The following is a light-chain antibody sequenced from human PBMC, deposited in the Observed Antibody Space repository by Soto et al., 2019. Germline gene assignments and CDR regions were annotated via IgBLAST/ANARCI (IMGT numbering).Light chain of an antibody. CDR1: QSISSW. CDR2: KAS. J-gene: IGKJ1*01. Sequence: DIQMTHSPSTLSASVGDIFTRTCRASQSISSWLAWYQQKPGKAPKLLIYKASSLESGVPSRFSGSGSGTEFTLTISSLQPDDFATYYCQQYNSYSWTFGQGTKVDIK. V-gene: IGKV1-5*03. CDR3: QQYNSYSWT.